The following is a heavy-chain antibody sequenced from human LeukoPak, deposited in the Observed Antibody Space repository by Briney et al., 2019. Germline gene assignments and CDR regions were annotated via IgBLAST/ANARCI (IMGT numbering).Heavy chain of an antibody. Sequence: PGGSLRLSCAASGFTFSSYDMHWVRQATGKGLEWVSAIGTAGDTYYPGSVKGRFTISRENAKNSLYLQMNSLRARDTAVYYCAREGLAAAGAYGMDVWGQGTTVTVYS. CDR3: AREGLAAAGAYGMDV. CDR1: GFTFSSYD. J-gene: IGHJ6*02. CDR2: IGTAGDT. V-gene: IGHV3-13*01. D-gene: IGHD6-13*01.